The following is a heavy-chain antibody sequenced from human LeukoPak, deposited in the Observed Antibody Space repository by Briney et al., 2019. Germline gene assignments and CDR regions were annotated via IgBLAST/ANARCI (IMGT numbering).Heavy chain of an antibody. D-gene: IGHD5-18*01. V-gene: IGHV1-18*01. CDR3: ARQTDTDDAFDI. CDR2: ISAYNGNT. J-gene: IGHJ3*02. Sequence: ASVKVSCKASGYTFTSYGISWVRQAPGQGLEWMGWISAYNGNTNYAQKLQGRVTMTTDTSTSTAYMELRSLRSDDTAVYYGARQTDTDDAFDIWGQGTMVTVSS. CDR1: GYTFTSYG.